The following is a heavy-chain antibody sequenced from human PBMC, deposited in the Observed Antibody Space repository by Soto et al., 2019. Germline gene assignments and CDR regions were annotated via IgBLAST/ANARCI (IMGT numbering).Heavy chain of an antibody. Sequence: EVQLLESGGGLVQPGGSLRLSCAASGFTFSIYAMSWVRQAPGKGLEWVSAISGSGDYTYYADSVKGRFAISRDNSKNTLYLQMNSVRAEDTAVYYCAKVLKAVAGTYDYWGQGTLVTVSS. V-gene: IGHV3-23*01. J-gene: IGHJ4*02. CDR2: ISGSGDYT. D-gene: IGHD6-19*01. CDR3: AKVLKAVAGTYDY. CDR1: GFTFSIYA.